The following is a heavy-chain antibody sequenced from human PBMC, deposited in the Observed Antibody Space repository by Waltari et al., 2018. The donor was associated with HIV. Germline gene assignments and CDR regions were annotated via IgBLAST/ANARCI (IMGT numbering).Heavy chain of an antibody. J-gene: IGHJ4*02. CDR1: GGSFSGYY. D-gene: IGHD6-19*01. CDR2: INHSGST. Sequence: QVQLQQWGAGLLKPSETLSLTCAVYGGSFSGYYWSWIRQPPGKGLEWIGEINHSGSTNYNPSLKSRVTISVDTSKNQFSLKLSSVTAADTAVYYCARGRRLVRTIRPDFDYWGQGTLVTVSS. V-gene: IGHV4-34*01. CDR3: ARGRRLVRTIRPDFDY.